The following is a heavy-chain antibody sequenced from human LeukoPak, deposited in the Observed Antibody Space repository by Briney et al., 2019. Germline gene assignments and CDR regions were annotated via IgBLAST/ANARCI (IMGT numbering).Heavy chain of an antibody. CDR2: MYYTGST. Sequence: SWVRQAPGKGLEWIGYMYYTGSTSYYPSLKSRVTISVDTSKNQFSLKLSSVTAADTAVYYCARVSEYSSSSFDYWGQGTLVTVSS. V-gene: IGHV4-31*02. D-gene: IGHD6-6*01. CDR3: ARVSEYSSSSFDY. J-gene: IGHJ4*02.